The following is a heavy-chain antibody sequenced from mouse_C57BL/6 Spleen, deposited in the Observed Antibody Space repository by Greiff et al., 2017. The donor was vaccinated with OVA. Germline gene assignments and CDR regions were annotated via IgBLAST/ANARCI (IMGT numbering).Heavy chain of an antibody. CDR2: IHPNSGST. CDR3: AREDEGGPY. CDR1: GYTFTSYW. D-gene: IGHD3-3*01. J-gene: IGHJ3*01. Sequence: QVQLKQPGAELVKPGASVKLSCKASGYTFTSYWMHWVKQRPGQGLEWIGMIHPNSGSTNYNEKFKSKATLTVDKSSSTAYMQLSSLTSEDSAVYYCAREDEGGPYWGQGTLVTVSA. V-gene: IGHV1-64*01.